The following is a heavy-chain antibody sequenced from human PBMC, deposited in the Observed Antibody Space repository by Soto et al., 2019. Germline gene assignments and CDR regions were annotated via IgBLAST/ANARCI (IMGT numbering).Heavy chain of an antibody. V-gene: IGHV4-4*07. CDR2: IYTSGST. J-gene: IGHJ6*02. Sequence: SATLSLTCTGSGGSLSSYYWRWIRRPAGKGLESIGRIYTSGSTNYNPSLKSRVTMSVDTSKNQFSLKLSSVTAADTAVYYCAREGTYSSSWYGNYYYYGMDVWGQGTTVTFSS. CDR3: AREGTYSSSWYGNYYYYGMDV. CDR1: GGSLSSYY. D-gene: IGHD6-13*01.